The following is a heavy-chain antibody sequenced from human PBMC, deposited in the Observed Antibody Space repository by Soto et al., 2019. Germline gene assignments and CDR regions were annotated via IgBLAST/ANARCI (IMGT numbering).Heavy chain of an antibody. CDR3: AKDAVYGDGLWLVAD. CDR2: ITGSGGTI. Sequence: DVQLLESGGGLVQPGGSLRLSCAASGFSFSKYAMIWVRQAPGKGQEWVSGITGSGGTIEYAASVKGRFTISRDNSKNTVYLQMNRLRAEDTAMYYCAKDAVYGDGLWLVADWGQGTLVTVS. D-gene: IGHD2-21*02. J-gene: IGHJ4*02. V-gene: IGHV3-23*01. CDR1: GFSFSKYA.